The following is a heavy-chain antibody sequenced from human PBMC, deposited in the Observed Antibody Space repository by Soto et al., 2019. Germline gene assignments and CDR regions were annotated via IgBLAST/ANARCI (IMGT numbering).Heavy chain of an antibody. D-gene: IGHD6-6*01. J-gene: IGHJ6*02. CDR1: GGTFSSYA. CDR3: AREEYSSSPLRYYYYYYGMDV. CDR2: IIPIFGTA. V-gene: IGHV1-69*01. Sequence: QVQLVQSGAEVKKPGSSVKVSCKASGGTFSSYAISWVRQAPGQGLEWMGGIIPIFGTANYAQKFQGRVTITADESTRTAYMELSRLRSEDTAVYYCAREEYSSSPLRYYYYYYGMDVWGQGTTVTVS.